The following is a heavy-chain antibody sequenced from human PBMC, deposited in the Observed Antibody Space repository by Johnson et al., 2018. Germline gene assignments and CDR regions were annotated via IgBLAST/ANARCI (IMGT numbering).Heavy chain of an antibody. V-gene: IGHV3-9*01. CDR3: AKDGGYCSSTSCYRVSYYYYGMDV. D-gene: IGHD2-2*02. CDR2: ISWNSGSI. CDR1: GFTFDDYA. J-gene: IGHJ6*02. Sequence: VQLVQSGGGLVQXGRSLRLSCAASGFTFDDYAMHWVRQAPGKGLEWVSGISWNSGSIGYADSVKGRFTLSRDNAKNSLYLQMNSLRAEDTALYYCAKDGGYCSSTSCYRVSYYYYGMDVWGQGTTVTVSS.